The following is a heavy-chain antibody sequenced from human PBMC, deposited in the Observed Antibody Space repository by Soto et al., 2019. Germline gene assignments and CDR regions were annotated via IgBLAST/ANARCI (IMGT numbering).Heavy chain of an antibody. J-gene: IGHJ6*02. D-gene: IGHD2-2*01. CDR3: AGILGYCSSTSCPLRAYYYYGMDV. Sequence: GGSLRLSCAASGFTFSDYAMHWVRHVPGQGLEWVAVISFDGNIKYDADSVKGRFTISRDNSKNTLFLQMDSLRAEDTAVYYCAGILGYCSSTSCPLRAYYYYGMDVWGQGTTVTVSS. CDR1: GFTFSDYA. CDR2: ISFDGNIK. V-gene: IGHV3-30-3*01.